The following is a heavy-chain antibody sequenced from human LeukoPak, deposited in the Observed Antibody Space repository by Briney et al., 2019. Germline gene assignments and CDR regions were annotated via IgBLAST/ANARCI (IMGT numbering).Heavy chain of an antibody. D-gene: IGHD6-19*01. CDR3: VTQISGWVY. CDR1: GFTFSIRP. V-gene: IGHV3-64D*06. CDR2: SSANGGST. Sequence: GGSLRLSCSASGFTFSIRPMHWVRQAPGKGLEYVSGSSANGGSTYSADSVKVRFIISRDNSKNTVYLQMSSLRPEDTALYYCVTQISGWVYWGQGTLVTVSS. J-gene: IGHJ4*02.